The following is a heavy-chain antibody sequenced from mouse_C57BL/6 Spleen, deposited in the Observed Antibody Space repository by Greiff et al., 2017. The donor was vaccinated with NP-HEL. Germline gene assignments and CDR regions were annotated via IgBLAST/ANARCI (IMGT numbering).Heavy chain of an antibody. Sequence: QVQLQQSGAELVKPGASVKLSCKASGYTFTSYWMHWVKQRPGQGLEWIGMIHPNSGSTNYNEKFKSKATLTVDKSSSTAYMQLSSLTSEDSAVYYCARPTDWYFDVWGTGTTVTVSS. CDR3: ARPTDWYFDV. CDR1: GYTFTSYW. V-gene: IGHV1-64*01. CDR2: IHPNSGST. J-gene: IGHJ1*03. D-gene: IGHD2-10*01.